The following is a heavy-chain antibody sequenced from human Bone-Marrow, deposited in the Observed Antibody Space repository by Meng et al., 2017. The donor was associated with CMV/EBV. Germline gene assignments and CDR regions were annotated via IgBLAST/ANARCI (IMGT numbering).Heavy chain of an antibody. J-gene: IGHJ4*02. Sequence: GSLRLSCAVYGGSFSGYYWSWIRQPPGKGLEWIGEINHSGSTNYNPSLKSRVTISVDTSKNQFSLKLSSVTAADTAVYYCARGPPTADIVVVPAAIAFDYWGQGTLVTVSS. CDR1: GGSFSGYY. CDR3: ARGPPTADIVVVPAAIAFDY. CDR2: INHSGST. D-gene: IGHD2-2*01. V-gene: IGHV4-34*01.